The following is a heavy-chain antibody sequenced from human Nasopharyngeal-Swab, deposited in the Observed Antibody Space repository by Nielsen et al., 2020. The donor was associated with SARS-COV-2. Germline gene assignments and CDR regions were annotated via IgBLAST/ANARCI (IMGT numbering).Heavy chain of an antibody. Sequence: GESLKISCAASGFTFSSYTMNWVRQAPGKGLEWVSSISSAGSYIYYADSVKGRFTISRDNSKNTLYLQMHSLRAEDTAVYYCARDLGDSGSYSDAFDIWGQGTMVTVSS. D-gene: IGHD1-26*01. CDR2: ISSAGSYI. J-gene: IGHJ3*02. CDR1: GFTFSSYT. CDR3: ARDLGDSGSYSDAFDI. V-gene: IGHV3-21*04.